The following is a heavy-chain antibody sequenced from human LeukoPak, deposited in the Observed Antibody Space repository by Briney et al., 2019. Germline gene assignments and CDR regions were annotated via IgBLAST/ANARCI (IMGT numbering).Heavy chain of an antibody. CDR2: ISGSGGST. J-gene: IGHJ4*02. Sequence: GGSLRLSYAPSGFTFSRHGMHWVRQAPGKGLEWVSAISGSGGSTYYADSVKGRFTISRDNSKNTLYLQMNSLRAEDTAVYYCAKVTDFWSGYFYYFDYWGQGTLVTVSS. D-gene: IGHD3-3*01. CDR1: GFTFSRHG. CDR3: AKVTDFWSGYFYYFDY. V-gene: IGHV3-23*01.